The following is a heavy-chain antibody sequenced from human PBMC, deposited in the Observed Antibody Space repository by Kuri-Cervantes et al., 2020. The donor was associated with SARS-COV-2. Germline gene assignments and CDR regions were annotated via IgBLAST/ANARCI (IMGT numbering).Heavy chain of an antibody. Sequence: GGSLRLSCAASGFTFSNYAMHWVRQAPGKGLEWVAVISYDGSNKYYADSVKGRFTISRDNSKNTLYLQMNSLRAEDTAVYYCARDSPDSSSWYYYYYGMDVWGQGTTVTVSS. J-gene: IGHJ6*02. CDR2: ISYDGSNK. V-gene: IGHV3-30-3*01. CDR3: ARDSPDSSSWYYYYYGMDV. D-gene: IGHD6-13*01. CDR1: GFTFSNYA.